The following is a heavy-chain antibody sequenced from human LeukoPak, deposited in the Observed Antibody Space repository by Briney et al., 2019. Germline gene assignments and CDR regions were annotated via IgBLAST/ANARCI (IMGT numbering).Heavy chain of an antibody. CDR2: IKSKTDGGTT. CDR1: GFTFSNAW. Sequence: PGGSLRLSCAASGFTFSNAWMSWVRQAPGKGVEWVGRIKSKTDGGTTDYAAPVKGRFTISRDDSKNTLYLQMNSLKTEDTAVYYCTTDQSHRGYDPGYFDYWGQGILVTVSS. V-gene: IGHV3-15*01. D-gene: IGHD5-12*01. J-gene: IGHJ4*02. CDR3: TTDQSHRGYDPGYFDY.